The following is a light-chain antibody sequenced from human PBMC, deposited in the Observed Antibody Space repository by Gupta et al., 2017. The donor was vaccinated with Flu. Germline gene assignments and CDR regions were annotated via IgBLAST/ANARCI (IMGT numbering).Light chain of an antibody. V-gene: IGKV1-39*01. Sequence: VGDRVTITCRERKSSRGYLHWYKQKPGNDRKHLIYAASSLQSGVPSRISGSGSGTESTLNISSLQPADFATYYCQQSYSSPYTFGQGTTL. J-gene: IGKJ2*01. CDR3: QQSYSSPYT. CDR1: KSSRGY. CDR2: AAS.